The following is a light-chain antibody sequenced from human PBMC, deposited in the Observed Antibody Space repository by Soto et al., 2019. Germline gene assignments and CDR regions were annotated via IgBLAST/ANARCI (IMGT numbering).Light chain of an antibody. CDR2: DVS. J-gene: IGLJ1*01. CDR1: SSDVGAFNY. V-gene: IGLV2-14*03. CDR3: NSYASTNTYV. Sequence: QSVLTQPASVSGSPGQAITISCSGTSSDVGAFNYVSWYQQHPGKAPKLIIYDVSNRPSGVSNRFSGSKSGNTASLPISGLRAEDEADYYCNSYASTNTYVFGTGTKLTVL.